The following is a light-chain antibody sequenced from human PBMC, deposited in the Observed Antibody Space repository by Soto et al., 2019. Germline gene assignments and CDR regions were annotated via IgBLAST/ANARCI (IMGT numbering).Light chain of an antibody. V-gene: IGLV2-8*01. CDR3: TSYVGRNIWV. J-gene: IGLJ3*02. Sequence: QSVLTQPPSASGSPGQSVTISCTGTSSDVGAYKYVSWYQQYPGKAPKLMIYEVSKRPSGVPDRFSCSKSGNTASLTVSGLQAEDEAEYYCTSYVGRNIWVFGGGTKLTVL. CDR2: EVS. CDR1: SSDVGAYKY.